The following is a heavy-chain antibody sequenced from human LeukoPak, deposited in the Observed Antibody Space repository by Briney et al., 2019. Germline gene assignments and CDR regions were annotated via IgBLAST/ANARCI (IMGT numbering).Heavy chain of an antibody. CDR3: SRENGAFSPFGY. CDR1: GGSISNTNW. J-gene: IGHJ4*02. CDR2: ISLTGLT. V-gene: IGHV4-4*02. D-gene: IGHD2-8*01. Sequence: SETLSLTCGVSGGSISNTNWWSWVRQPPGQGLEWIGEISLTGLTLYNPSLESRVTVSLDKSKNQLSLNLTSVTAADTAVYYCSRENGAFSPFGYWGQGTLVTVLS.